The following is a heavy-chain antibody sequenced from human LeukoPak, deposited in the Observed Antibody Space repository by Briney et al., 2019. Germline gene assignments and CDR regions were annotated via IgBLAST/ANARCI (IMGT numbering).Heavy chain of an antibody. J-gene: IGHJ6*04. D-gene: IGHD4-23*01. CDR1: GFTFSSFW. V-gene: IGHV3-7*01. Sequence: GGSLRLSCAASGFTFSSFWMSWVRQAPGEGLEWVANIKEDGSEKYYVDSVRGRFTISRDDAKNSVYVQMNSLRAEDSAVYYCARDRFGGMDVWGKGTSVTVSS. CDR3: ARDRFGGMDV. CDR2: IKEDGSEK.